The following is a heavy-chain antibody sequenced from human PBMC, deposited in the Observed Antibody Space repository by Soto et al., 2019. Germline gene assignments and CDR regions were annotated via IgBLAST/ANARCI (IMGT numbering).Heavy chain of an antibody. CDR2: ITTTGRNT. D-gene: IGHD6-13*01. V-gene: IGHV3-23*01. J-gene: IGHJ5*02. CDR3: ARGAAAAGTDWFDA. CDR1: GFTFISYG. Sequence: EMQLLKSGGGLVKPGGSLRLSCAASGFTFISYGMTWVRQAPGKGLEWVSGITTTGRNTYYAESVKGRFTISRDNSNNVVYLQLNSVRAEDTAVYYCARGAAAAGTDWFDAWGQGTLVIVSS.